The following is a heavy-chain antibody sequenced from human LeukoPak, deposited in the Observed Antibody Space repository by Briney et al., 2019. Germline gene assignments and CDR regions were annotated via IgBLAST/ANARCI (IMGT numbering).Heavy chain of an antibody. CDR2: INPHSGGT. V-gene: IGHV1-2*02. CDR1: GYKITDYY. Sequence: ASVKVSCKASGYKITDYYIHWVRQAPGQGLEWMGWINPHSGGTNYAQTFQGRVTMTRDTSISTAYMELSSLRSDDTAVYFCARAMTTLTQIRRYGFDSWGQGTLVTVSS. D-gene: IGHD4-11*01. CDR3: ARAMTTLTQIRRYGFDS. J-gene: IGHJ4*02.